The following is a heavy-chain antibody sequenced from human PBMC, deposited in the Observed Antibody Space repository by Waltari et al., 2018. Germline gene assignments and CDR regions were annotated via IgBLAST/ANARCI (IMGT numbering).Heavy chain of an antibody. V-gene: IGHV4-38-2*02. CDR3: VRDLGGSGNSWFDA. J-gene: IGHJ5*02. Sequence: QVQLQESGPGQARPSETLSLTCIVSSYSIRSGYFWGWIRTPPGKGLQWIGSISHSANTYYNPSLKSRVSMSVDTSKNQFALKMTSVTAADTAIYYCVRDLGGSGNSWFDAWGQGTLVTVSS. CDR1: SYSIRSGYF. CDR2: ISHSANT. D-gene: IGHD3-10*01.